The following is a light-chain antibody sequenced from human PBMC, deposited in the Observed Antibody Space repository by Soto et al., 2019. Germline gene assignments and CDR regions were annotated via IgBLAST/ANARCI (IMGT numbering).Light chain of an antibody. CDR3: QQSYSTPWT. J-gene: IGKJ1*01. V-gene: IGKV1-39*01. CDR1: QTIRKS. CDR2: GAS. Sequence: DIQLTQSPSPLSAYIGARFTTTRRASQTIRKSLTWYQQKPETAPKLLIFGASSLQSGVPSRFSASGSGTEFTLTIKSLQPEDFATYHCQQSYSTPWTFGQGTKVDIK.